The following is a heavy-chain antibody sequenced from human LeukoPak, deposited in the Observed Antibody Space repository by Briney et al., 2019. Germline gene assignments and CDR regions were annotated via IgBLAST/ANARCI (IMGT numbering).Heavy chain of an antibody. CDR2: IKSKADGGTT. CDR3: TTSACSNGVCYTSVDY. V-gene: IGHV3-15*01. D-gene: IGHD2-8*01. J-gene: IGHJ4*02. Sequence: GGSLRLSCAASGFTFSNAWMSWVRQAPGKGLEWVGRIKSKADGGTTDYAAPVKGRFTISRDDSKNTLYLQMNSLKTEDTAVYYCTTSACSNGVCYTSVDYWGQGTLVTVSS. CDR1: GFTFSNAW.